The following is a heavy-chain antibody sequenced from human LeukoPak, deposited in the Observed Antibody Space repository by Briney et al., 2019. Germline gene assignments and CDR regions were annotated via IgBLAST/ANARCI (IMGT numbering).Heavy chain of an antibody. D-gene: IGHD4-17*01. V-gene: IGHV3-23*01. CDR3: AKDLSPDDYGRLDY. CDR2: ISGSGGST. CDR1: GFTFGSYA. J-gene: IGHJ4*02. Sequence: GGSLRLSCAASGFTFGSYAMSWVRQAPGKGLEWVSAISGSGGSTYYADSVKGRFTISRDNSKNTLYLQMNSLRAEDTAVYYCAKDLSPDDYGRLDYWGQGTLVTVSS.